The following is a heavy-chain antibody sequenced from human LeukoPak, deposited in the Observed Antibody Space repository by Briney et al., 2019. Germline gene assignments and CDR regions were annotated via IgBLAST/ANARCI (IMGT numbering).Heavy chain of an antibody. CDR3: ARDGNYYDSSGYYYGTHGMDV. CDR1: GFTFSSYG. CDR2: IWYDGSNK. V-gene: IGHV3-33*01. J-gene: IGHJ6*02. Sequence: GGSLRLSCAASGFTFSSYGMHWVRQALGKGLEWVAVIWYDGSNKYYADSVKGRFTISRDNSKNTLYLQMNSLRAEDTAVYYCARDGNYYDSSGYYYGTHGMDVWGQGTTVTVSS. D-gene: IGHD3-22*01.